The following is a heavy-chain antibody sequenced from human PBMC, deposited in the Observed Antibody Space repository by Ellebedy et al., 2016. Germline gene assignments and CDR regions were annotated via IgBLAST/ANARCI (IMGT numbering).Heavy chain of an antibody. Sequence: GESLKISCAASGFTFSSYAMHWVRQAPGKGLEWVAVISYDGSNKYYADSVKGRFTISRDNSKNTLYLQMNSLRAEDTAVYYCARSYDFWSGLDYWGQGTLVTVSS. CDR2: ISYDGSNK. CDR1: GFTFSSYA. D-gene: IGHD3-3*01. CDR3: ARSYDFWSGLDY. J-gene: IGHJ4*02. V-gene: IGHV3-30-3*01.